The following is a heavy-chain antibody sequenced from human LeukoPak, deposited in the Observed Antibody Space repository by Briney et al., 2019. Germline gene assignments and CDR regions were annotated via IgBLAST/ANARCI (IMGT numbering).Heavy chain of an antibody. D-gene: IGHD3-22*01. Sequence: SETLSLTCTVSGGSISSGASDWGWIRQHPKRGLEWVGYMNHSGSTHYNPSLGSRGTMSVDTSKNQFSLKLSSVTAADSAVYYCARAARQGFTMIVVPFFYFDLWGRGTLVTVSS. V-gene: IGHV4-31*03. CDR2: MNHSGST. CDR1: GGSISSGASD. J-gene: IGHJ2*01. CDR3: ARAARQGFTMIVVPFFYFDL.